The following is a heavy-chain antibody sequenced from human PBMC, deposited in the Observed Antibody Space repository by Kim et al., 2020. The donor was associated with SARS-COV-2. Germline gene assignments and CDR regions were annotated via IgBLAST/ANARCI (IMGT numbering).Heavy chain of an antibody. Sequence: SETLSLTCAVYGGSFSGYYWSWIRQPPGKGLEWIGEINHSGSTNYNPSLKSRVTISVDTSKNQFSLKLSSVTAADTAVYYCARDGRLYSSSSFAFDIWGQGTMVTVSS. D-gene: IGHD6-6*01. CDR1: GGSFSGYY. CDR2: INHSGST. J-gene: IGHJ3*02. V-gene: IGHV4-34*01. CDR3: ARDGRLYSSSSFAFDI.